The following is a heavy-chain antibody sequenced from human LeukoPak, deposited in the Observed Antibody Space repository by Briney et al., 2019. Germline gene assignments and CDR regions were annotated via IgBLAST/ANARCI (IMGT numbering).Heavy chain of an antibody. J-gene: IGHJ4*02. CDR1: GFTFSSYA. CDR3: ARDRGKDYFGD. Sequence: PGGSLRLSCAASGFTFSSYAMSWVRQAADKGLEWVAFVRNNGFDTYHSNSVKGRFSISRDDSKNTVYLQMNSLRAEDTALYYCARDRGKDYFGDWGQGTQVTVSS. CDR2: VRNNGFDT. D-gene: IGHD4-23*01. V-gene: IGHV3-30*02.